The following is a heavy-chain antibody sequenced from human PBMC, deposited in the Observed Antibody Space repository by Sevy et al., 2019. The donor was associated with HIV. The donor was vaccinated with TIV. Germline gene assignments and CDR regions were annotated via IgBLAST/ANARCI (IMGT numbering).Heavy chain of an antibody. J-gene: IGHJ4*02. CDR2: MKEDGSEK. CDR1: GFTFSSYW. Sequence: GGSLRLSCAASGFTFSSYWMSWVRQAPGKGLEWVATMKEDGSEKYYVDSVKGRFTISRDNAKNSLYVQMNSLRAEDTPVYYCVREGLGGFSYSLDCWGQGTLVTVSS. D-gene: IGHD5-18*01. V-gene: IGHV3-7*01. CDR3: VREGLGGFSYSLDC.